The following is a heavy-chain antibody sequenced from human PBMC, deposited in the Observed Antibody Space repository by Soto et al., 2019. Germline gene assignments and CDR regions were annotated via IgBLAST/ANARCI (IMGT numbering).Heavy chain of an antibody. CDR1: GFTFSSYA. D-gene: IGHD4-17*01. J-gene: IGHJ6*02. V-gene: IGHV3-30-3*01. Sequence: GGSLRLSCAASGFTFSSYAMHWVRQAPGKGLEWVAVISYDGSNKYYADSVKGRFTISRDNSKNTLYLQMNSLRAEDTVVYYCTRNRDYGEDHYYYGMDVWGQGTTVTVSS. CDR3: TRNRDYGEDHYYYGMDV. CDR2: ISYDGSNK.